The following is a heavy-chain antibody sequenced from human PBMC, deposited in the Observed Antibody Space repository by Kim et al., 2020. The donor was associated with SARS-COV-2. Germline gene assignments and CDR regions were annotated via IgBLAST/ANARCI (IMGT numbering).Heavy chain of an antibody. CDR3: ARHLRNWYFDL. V-gene: IGHV4-39*01. Sequence: NPALTGRVTVSVDTSKTQFSLRLSYVTAADAAVYYCARHLRNWYFDLWGRGTLVTVSS. J-gene: IGHJ2*01.